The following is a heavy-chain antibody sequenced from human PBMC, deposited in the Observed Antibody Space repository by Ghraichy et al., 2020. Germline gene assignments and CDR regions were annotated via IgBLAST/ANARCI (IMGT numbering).Heavy chain of an antibody. CDR2: IKSKTDGGTT. Sequence: GGSLRLSCAASGFTFSNAWMSWVRQAPGKGLEWVGRIKSKTDGGTTDYAAPVKGRFTISRDDSKNTLYLQMNSLKTEDTAVYYCTTVGRGDYDFWSGYFGGSYYDYYMDVWGKGTTVTVSS. CDR1: GFTFSNAW. CDR3: TTVGRGDYDFWSGYFGGSYYDYYMDV. D-gene: IGHD3-3*01. V-gene: IGHV3-15*01. J-gene: IGHJ6*03.